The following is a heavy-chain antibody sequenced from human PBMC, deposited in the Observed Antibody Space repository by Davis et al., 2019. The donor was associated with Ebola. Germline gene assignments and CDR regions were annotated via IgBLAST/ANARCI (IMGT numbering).Heavy chain of an antibody. Sequence: GGSLRLSCAASGFTFNSYAMNWVRQAPGKGLEWVSTISGSDGSTYYADSVKGRFTISRDNSKNTVYLQMNSLRVEDTAVYYCARDTSSWYQHGMDVWGQGTTVTVS. J-gene: IGHJ6*02. CDR3: ARDTSSWYQHGMDV. CDR1: GFTFNSYA. V-gene: IGHV3-23*01. D-gene: IGHD6-13*01. CDR2: ISGSDGST.